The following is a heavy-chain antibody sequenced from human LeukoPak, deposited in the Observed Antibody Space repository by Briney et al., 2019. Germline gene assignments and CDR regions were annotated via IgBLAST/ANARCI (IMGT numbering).Heavy chain of an antibody. CDR3: ARPYYDSSAPPYDY. CDR1: GYTFTSYG. J-gene: IGHJ4*02. V-gene: IGHV1-18*01. CDR2: ISAYNGNT. D-gene: IGHD3-22*01. Sequence: GASVKVSCXASGYTFTSYGISWVRQAPGQGLEWMAWISAYNGNTNYAQKLQGRVTMTTDTSTSTAYMELRSLRSDDTAVYYCARPYYDSSAPPYDYWGQGTLVTVSS.